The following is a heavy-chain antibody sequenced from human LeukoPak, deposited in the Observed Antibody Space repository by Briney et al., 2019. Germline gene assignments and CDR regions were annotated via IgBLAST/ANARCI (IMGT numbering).Heavy chain of an antibody. J-gene: IGHJ4*02. CDR1: GFTFSNYA. CDR3: ARSLKWNLVGFDY. V-gene: IGHV3-23*01. Sequence: PGGSLRLSCAASGFTFSNYARNWVRQAPGKGLEWVSCISASGGTKLYADSVKGRFIISRDDSKNTLYVQMSSLRAEDTAVYYCARSLKWNLVGFDYWGQGTLVTVSS. D-gene: IGHD1-1*01. CDR2: ISASGGTK.